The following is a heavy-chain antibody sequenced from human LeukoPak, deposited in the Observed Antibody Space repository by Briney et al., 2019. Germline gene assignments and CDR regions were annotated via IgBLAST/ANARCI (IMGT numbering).Heavy chain of an antibody. V-gene: IGHV1-2*02. D-gene: IGHD6-19*01. CDR3: ARDSVAGTAEY. Sequence: ASVKVSCKASGYTFTGYYMHWVRQAPGQGLEWMGWINPNSGDSNIAQNFQIRVTMTRDTSISTAYMELRRLRYDDTAVYYCARDSVAGTAEYWGQGTLVTVSS. CDR1: GYTFTGYY. J-gene: IGHJ4*02. CDR2: INPNSGDS.